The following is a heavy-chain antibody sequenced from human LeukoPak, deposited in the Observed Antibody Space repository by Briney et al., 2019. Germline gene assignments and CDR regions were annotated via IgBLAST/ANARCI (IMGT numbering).Heavy chain of an antibody. Sequence: PSETLSLTCTVSGGSITSSDWSWIRQSPGKGLEWIGYIHYTGSTNYNPSLKSRVTMLIDTSKNQFSLKLSSVTAADTAVYYCARGRYSAGDNWFDPWGQGTLVTVSS. CDR2: IHYTGST. CDR3: ARGRYSAGDNWFDP. D-gene: IGHD3-9*01. V-gene: IGHV4-59*01. J-gene: IGHJ5*02. CDR1: GGSITSSD.